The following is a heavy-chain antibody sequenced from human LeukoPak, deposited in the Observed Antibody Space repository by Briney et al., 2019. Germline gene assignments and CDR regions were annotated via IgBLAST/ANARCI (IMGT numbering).Heavy chain of an antibody. CDR2: ISAYNGNI. CDR1: GYTFTSYG. Sequence: ASVKVSCKASGYTFTSYGISWVRQAPGQGLEWMGWISAYNGNINYAQKLQGRVTMTTDTSTSTAYMELRSLRSDDTAVYYCARDSNFDYYDSSGYLFGGMGRADYWGQGTLVTVSS. V-gene: IGHV1-18*01. CDR3: ARDSNFDYYDSSGYLFGGMGRADY. D-gene: IGHD3-22*01. J-gene: IGHJ4*02.